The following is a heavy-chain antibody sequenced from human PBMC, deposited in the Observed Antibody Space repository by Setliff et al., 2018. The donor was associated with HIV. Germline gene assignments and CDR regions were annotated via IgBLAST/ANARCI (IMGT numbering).Heavy chain of an antibody. CDR1: GGSISSGGYY. J-gene: IGHJ2*01. D-gene: IGHD6-13*01. V-gene: IGHV4-31*03. CDR2: IYYSGST. Sequence: SETLSLTCTVSGGSISSGGYYWSWIRQHPGKGLEWIGYIYYSGSTYYNPSLKSRFTISVDTSKNQFSLKLNSVTAADTAVYYCARRKYSSSGGYFDLWGRGILVTVSS. CDR3: ARRKYSSSGGYFDL.